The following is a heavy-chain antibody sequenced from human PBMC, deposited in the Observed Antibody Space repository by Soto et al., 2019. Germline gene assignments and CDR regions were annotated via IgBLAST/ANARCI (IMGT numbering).Heavy chain of an antibody. D-gene: IGHD3-16*02. Sequence: SETLSLTCAVSGGSISISNWWSCVRQPPGKGLEWIGEIYHSGSTNYNPSLKSRVTISVDKSKNQFSLKLSSVTAADTAVYYCARVVVVTFGGVIVARYFDLWGRGTLVTVSS. CDR3: ARVVVVTFGGVIVARYFDL. CDR1: GGSISISNW. CDR2: IYHSGST. V-gene: IGHV4-4*02. J-gene: IGHJ2*01.